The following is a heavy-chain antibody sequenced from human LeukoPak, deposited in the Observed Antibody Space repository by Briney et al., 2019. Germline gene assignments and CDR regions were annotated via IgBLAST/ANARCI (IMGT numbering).Heavy chain of an antibody. Sequence: GGSLRPSCAASGFTFSSYEMNWVRQAPGKGLEWVSYISSSGSTIYYADSVEGRFTISRDNAKNSLYLQMNSLRAEDTAVYYCAREPTGEGDYWGQGTLVTVSS. V-gene: IGHV3-48*03. CDR2: ISSSGSTI. CDR3: AREPTGEGDY. D-gene: IGHD4-17*01. J-gene: IGHJ4*02. CDR1: GFTFSSYE.